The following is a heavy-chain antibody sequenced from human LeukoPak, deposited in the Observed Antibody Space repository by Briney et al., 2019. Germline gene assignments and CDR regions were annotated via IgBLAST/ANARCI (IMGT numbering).Heavy chain of an antibody. V-gene: IGHV4-34*01. D-gene: IGHD4-17*01. J-gene: IGHJ4*02. CDR3: ARHGDYGDYIDY. Sequence: PSETLSLTCAVYGGSFSGYYWSWIRQPPGKGLEWIGEINHSGSTNYNPSLKSRVTISVDTSKNQFSLKLSSVTAADTAVYYCARHGDYGDYIDYWGQGTLVTVSS. CDR1: GGSFSGYY. CDR2: INHSGST.